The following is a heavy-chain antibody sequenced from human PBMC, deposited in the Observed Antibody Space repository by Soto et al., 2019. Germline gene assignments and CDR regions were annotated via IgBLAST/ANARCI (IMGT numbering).Heavy chain of an antibody. CDR3: ARLPRTTVAATGTDS. CDR1: GVSISSSDYF. V-gene: IGHV4-39*01. J-gene: IGHJ4*02. CDR2: IHSSGRT. Sequence: QLQLQESGPGLVKPSETLSLTCTVSGVSISSSDYFWGWIRQPPGKGLEWIASIHSSGRTFYNPSLKSRVTISVDTSKTQFSLELTSVTAADTAVYYCARLPRTTVAATGTDSWGQGTLVTVSS. D-gene: IGHD6-19*01.